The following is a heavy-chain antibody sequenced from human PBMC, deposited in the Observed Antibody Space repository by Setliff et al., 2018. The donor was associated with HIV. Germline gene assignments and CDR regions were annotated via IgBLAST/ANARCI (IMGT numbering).Heavy chain of an antibody. D-gene: IGHD5-12*01. CDR2: ISTSSTYT. V-gene: IGHV3-21*01. J-gene: IGHJ4*02. CDR1: GFNFRGYN. Sequence: GESLRLSCAVSGFNFRGYNMNWVRQAPGKGLEWVSSISTSSTYTYYADSVKGRFTISRDNAKNALYLQINSLRAEDTAVYYCATHRVGQRPWLSDFWGQGTLVTVSS. CDR3: ATHRVGQRPWLSDF.